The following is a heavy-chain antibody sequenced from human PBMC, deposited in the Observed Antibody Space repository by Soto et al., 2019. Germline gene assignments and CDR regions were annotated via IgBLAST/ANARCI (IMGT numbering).Heavy chain of an antibody. CDR2: IYNSGST. V-gene: IGHV4-31*11. J-gene: IGHJ5*02. CDR1: GGSINSGGYY. Sequence: SETLNVTCAVSGGSINSGGYYGSWIRQHPGKGLEWIGYIYNSGSTYYNPSLKSRITISVDTSKNQFSLKLSSVTVADTAVYYCAREEVAYYGSGSYNWFDPWAQGTLVTVS. CDR3: AREEVAYYGSGSYNWFDP. D-gene: IGHD3-10*01.